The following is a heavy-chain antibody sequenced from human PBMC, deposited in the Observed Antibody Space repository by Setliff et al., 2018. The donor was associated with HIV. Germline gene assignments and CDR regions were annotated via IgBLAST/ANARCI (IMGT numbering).Heavy chain of an antibody. CDR2: IIPIFGTA. Sequence: SVKVSCKASGGTFSSYAISWVRQAPGQGLEWMGGIIPIFGTANYAQKFQGRVTITTDESTSAAYMELSSLRSEDTAVYYCAREGDCSGGSCYYYYGMDVWGQGTTVTVSS. V-gene: IGHV1-69*05. D-gene: IGHD2-15*01. CDR3: AREGDCSGGSCYYYYGMDV. J-gene: IGHJ6*02. CDR1: GGTFSSYA.